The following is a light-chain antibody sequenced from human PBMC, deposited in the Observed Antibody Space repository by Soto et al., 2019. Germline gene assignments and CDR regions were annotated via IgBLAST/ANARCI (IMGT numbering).Light chain of an antibody. J-gene: IGKJ2*03. Sequence: IQMTQSPSTVSASVGDSVTISCRASQPVNTFLAWYQQKPGGAPKVVIFDASNLGSGVPSRFSGSGFGTEFTLSITSRQPDDFATYHCQQYKNYSYSFGQGTKLEIK. CDR2: DAS. CDR1: QPVNTF. CDR3: QQYKNYSYS. V-gene: IGKV1-5*01.